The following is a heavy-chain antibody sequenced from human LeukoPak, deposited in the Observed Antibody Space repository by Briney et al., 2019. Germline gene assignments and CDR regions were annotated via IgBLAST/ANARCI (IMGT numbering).Heavy chain of an antibody. Sequence: GGSQRLSCAASGFTFSTYSMNWVRQAPGKGLEWVSSISSSSSYIYYADSVKGRFTISRDNAKNSLYLQMNSLRAEDTAVYYCARVGRHNAFDIWGQGTMVTVSS. CDR3: ARVGRHNAFDI. CDR2: ISSSSSYI. D-gene: IGHD1-26*01. CDR1: GFTFSTYS. V-gene: IGHV3-21*01. J-gene: IGHJ3*02.